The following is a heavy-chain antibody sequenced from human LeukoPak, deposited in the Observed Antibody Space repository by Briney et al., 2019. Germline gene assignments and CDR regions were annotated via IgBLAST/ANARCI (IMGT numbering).Heavy chain of an antibody. J-gene: IGHJ5*02. CDR2: IKQDGSEK. V-gene: IGHV3-7*01. D-gene: IGHD6-13*01. CDR1: GFSFSSYW. CDR3: ARVGWQQQLET. Sequence: GGSLRLSCAASGFSFSSYWMSWVRQAPGKGLEWVANIKQDGSEKYYVDSVKGRFTISRDNAKNSLYLQMNSLRAEDTAVYYCARVGWQQQLETWGQGTLVTVSS.